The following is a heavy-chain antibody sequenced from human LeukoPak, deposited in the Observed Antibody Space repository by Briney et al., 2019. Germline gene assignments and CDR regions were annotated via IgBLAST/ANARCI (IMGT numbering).Heavy chain of an antibody. Sequence: GGSLRLSCAASGFTFSSYWMSWVRQAPGKGLEWVSSISSSSSYIYYADSVKGRFTISRDNAKNSLYLQMNSLRAEDTAVYYFARDRGWYGDSVVFDYWGQGTLVTVSS. CDR1: GFTFSSYW. V-gene: IGHV3-21*01. CDR2: ISSSSSYI. D-gene: IGHD4-17*01. CDR3: ARDRGWYGDSVVFDY. J-gene: IGHJ4*02.